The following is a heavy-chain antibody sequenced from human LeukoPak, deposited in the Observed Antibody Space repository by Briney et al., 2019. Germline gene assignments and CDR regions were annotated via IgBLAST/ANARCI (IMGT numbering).Heavy chain of an antibody. CDR3: ARDMVPNADPYCSSTSCSDAFDI. CDR2: ISAYNGNT. D-gene: IGHD2-2*01. J-gene: IGHJ3*02. Sequence: ASVKVSCKASGYTFTSYGISWVRQAPGQGLEWMGWISAYNGNTNYAQKLQGRVTMTTDTSTSTAYMELRSLRSDDTAVYYCARDMVPNADPYCSSTSCSDAFDIWGQGTMVTVSS. CDR1: GYTFTSYG. V-gene: IGHV1-18*01.